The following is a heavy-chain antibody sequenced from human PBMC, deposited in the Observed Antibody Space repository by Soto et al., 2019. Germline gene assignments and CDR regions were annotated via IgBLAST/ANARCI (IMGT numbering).Heavy chain of an antibody. CDR3: ARGDGYYFDY. CDR1: GGSISSGGYS. V-gene: IGHV4-30-2*01. J-gene: IGHJ4*02. CDR2: IYHSGST. Sequence: SETLSLTCAVSGGSISSGGYSWSWIRQPPGKGLEWIGYIYHSGSTYYNPSLKSRVTISVDRSKNQFSLKLSSVTAADTAVYYCARGDGYYFDYWGQGTLVTVSS.